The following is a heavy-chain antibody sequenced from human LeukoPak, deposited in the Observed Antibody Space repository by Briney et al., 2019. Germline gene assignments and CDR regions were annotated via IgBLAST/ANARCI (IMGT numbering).Heavy chain of an antibody. D-gene: IGHD3-22*01. V-gene: IGHV4-39*01. CDR2: IYYSGTT. CDR1: GGSVSSSSYY. CDR3: ARRNQVLREYYYDSSCYFYFDY. Sequence: PSDTPSLPCTVSGGSVSSSSYYWAWLRQPPGKGLEWIGSIYYSGTTYYNTSLKSRVHISVDTSKNQFYLKLSSVTAADTAVYYCARRNQVLREYYYDSSCYFYFDYWGQGTLVTVSS. J-gene: IGHJ4*02.